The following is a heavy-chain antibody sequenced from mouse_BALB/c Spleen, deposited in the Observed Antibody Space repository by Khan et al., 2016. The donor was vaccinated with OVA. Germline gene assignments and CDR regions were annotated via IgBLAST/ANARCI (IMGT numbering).Heavy chain of an antibody. V-gene: IGHV3-2*02. D-gene: IGHD1-1*01. Sequence: DVKLQESGPGLVKPSQSLSLTCTVTGYSITSDYAWNWIRQFPGNKLEWTCFISYSGNTNYNPSLKSRFSISRDKSKNQFFLQLNSVTTEDTARYYYGRVYGGDFDYWGQGTTLTVSS. CDR1: GYSITSDYA. J-gene: IGHJ2*01. CDR3: GRVYGGDFDY. CDR2: ISYSGNT.